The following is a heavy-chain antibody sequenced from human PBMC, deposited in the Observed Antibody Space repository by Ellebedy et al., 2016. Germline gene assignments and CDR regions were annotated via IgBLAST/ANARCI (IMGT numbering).Heavy chain of an antibody. CDR1: GFTFSTYA. CDR3: AKNQVRAPIGLDAFDI. Sequence: GESLKISXAASGFTFSTYATSWVRQAPGKGLEWVSGLSGSGGSTYYADSVKGRFTISRDNSKNTLSLQMNSLRGEDTAVYYCAKNQVRAPIGLDAFDIWGQGTVVTVSS. D-gene: IGHD3-16*02. J-gene: IGHJ3*02. CDR2: LSGSGGST. V-gene: IGHV3-23*01.